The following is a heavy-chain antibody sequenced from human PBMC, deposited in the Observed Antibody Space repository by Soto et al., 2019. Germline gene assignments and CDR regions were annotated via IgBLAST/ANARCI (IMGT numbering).Heavy chain of an antibody. J-gene: IGHJ6*02. CDR2: IYYSGST. V-gene: IGHV4-61*01. CDR3: ARDHLLRYFDWLLGPENYYDGMDV. CDR1: GGSVSSGSYY. Sequence: SETLSLTCTVSGGSVSSGSYYWSWIRQPTGKGLEWIGYIYYSGSTNYNPSLKSRVTISVDTSKNQFSLKLCSVTAADTAVYYCARDHLLRYFDWLLGPENYYDGMDVWGQGTTVTVSS. D-gene: IGHD3-9*01.